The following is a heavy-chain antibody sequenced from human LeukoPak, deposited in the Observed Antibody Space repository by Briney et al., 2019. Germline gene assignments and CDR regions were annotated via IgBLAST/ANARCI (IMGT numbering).Heavy chain of an antibody. CDR3: ARLNSKDFVYHSYLDV. CDR1: GGSISSSSYY. V-gene: IGHV4-39*07. Sequence: PSETLSLTCTVSGGSISSSSYYWGWIRQPPGKGLEWIGSIYYSGSTYYNPSLKTRVTMSVDTSQNQFSLTLTSVTAADTAVYYCARLNSKDFVYHSYLDVWGKGTTVTVSS. CDR2: IYYSGST. J-gene: IGHJ6*03. D-gene: IGHD2/OR15-2a*01.